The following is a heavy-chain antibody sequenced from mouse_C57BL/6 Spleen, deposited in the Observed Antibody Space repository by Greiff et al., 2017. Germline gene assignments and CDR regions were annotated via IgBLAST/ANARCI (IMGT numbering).Heavy chain of an antibody. V-gene: IGHV1-80*01. Sequence: VQLVESGAELVKPGASVKISCKASGYAFSSYWMNWVKQRPGKGLEWIGQIYPGDGDTNYNGKFKGKATLTADKSSSTAYMQLSSLTSGDSAVYFCARWITTYAMDYWGQGTSVTVSS. D-gene: IGHD1-1*01. CDR1: GYAFSSYW. CDR2: IYPGDGDT. J-gene: IGHJ4*01. CDR3: ARWITTYAMDY.